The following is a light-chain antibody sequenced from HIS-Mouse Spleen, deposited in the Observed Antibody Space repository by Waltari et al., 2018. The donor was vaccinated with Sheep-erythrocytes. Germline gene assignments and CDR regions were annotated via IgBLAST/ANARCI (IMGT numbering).Light chain of an antibody. V-gene: IGLV2-8*01. CDR1: SSVVGGYTY. CDR2: EVS. J-gene: IGLJ3*02. CDR3: SSYAGSNNWV. Sequence: QSALTQPPSASGSPGKSVTISCTGTSSVVGGYTYGSWYQQHQGKAPKLMIHEVSKRPSGVPDRFSGSKSGNTASLTVSGLQAEDEADYYCSSYAGSNNWVFGGGTK.